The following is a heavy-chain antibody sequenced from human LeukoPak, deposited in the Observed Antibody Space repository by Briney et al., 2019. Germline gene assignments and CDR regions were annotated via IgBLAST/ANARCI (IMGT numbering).Heavy chain of an antibody. D-gene: IGHD2-21*01. Sequence: RSSETLSLTCTVSGGSISSYYWSWIRQPPGKGLEWIGYIYDSGNTNYNPSLKSRVTISVDTSKNQFPLKLSSVTAADTAVYYCTKGEGDYWGQGTLVTVSS. CDR3: TKGEGDY. CDR1: GGSISSYY. CDR2: IYDSGNT. J-gene: IGHJ4*02. V-gene: IGHV4-59*13.